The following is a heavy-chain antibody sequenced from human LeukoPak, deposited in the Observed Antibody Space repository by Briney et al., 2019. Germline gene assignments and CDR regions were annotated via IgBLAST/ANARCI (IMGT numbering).Heavy chain of an antibody. J-gene: IGHJ4*02. CDR3: AGLYSNSRPAAMGTLFDN. D-gene: IGHD6-6*01. Sequence: GGSLRLSCAASGFDLSTYAMHWVRQAPGKGPEWVAVIWFDESIKYYADSVKGRFTISRDNSKNTLYLQMTSLRAEDSAVYYCAGLYSNSRPAAMGTLFDNWGQGTLVTVSS. CDR1: GFDLSTYA. V-gene: IGHV3-33*01. CDR2: IWFDESIK.